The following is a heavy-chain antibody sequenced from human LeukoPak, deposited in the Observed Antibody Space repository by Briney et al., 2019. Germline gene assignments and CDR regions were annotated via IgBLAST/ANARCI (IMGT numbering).Heavy chain of an antibody. V-gene: IGHV4-39*01. CDR2: IYYSGTT. CDR1: GGSISSSFFY. J-gene: IGHJ5*02. CDR3: ARGSGTFYYDSSGYLNYFDP. D-gene: IGHD3-22*01. Sequence: PSETLSLTCSVSGGSISSSFFYWDWIRQPPGKGLEWIGTIYYSGTTYQNPSLRSRVTISVDTSKNQFSLKLSSVTAADTAVYFRARGSGTFYYDSSGYLNYFDPWGQGTLVTVSS.